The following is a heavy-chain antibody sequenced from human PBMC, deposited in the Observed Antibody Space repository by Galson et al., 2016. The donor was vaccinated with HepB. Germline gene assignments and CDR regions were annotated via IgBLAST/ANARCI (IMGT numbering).Heavy chain of an antibody. CDR1: GGSITIRDW. D-gene: IGHD5-12*01. V-gene: IGHV4-4*01. Sequence: ETLSLTCAVSGGSITIRDWWSWVRQPPGKGLEWIGEVYQTGRTIYNPSLSSRVTISLDTSRSQFSLRLTSVTAADTARYFCARQYRGGPSDYWGQGTLVTVSS. CDR3: ARQYRGGPSDY. CDR2: VYQTGRT. J-gene: IGHJ4*02.